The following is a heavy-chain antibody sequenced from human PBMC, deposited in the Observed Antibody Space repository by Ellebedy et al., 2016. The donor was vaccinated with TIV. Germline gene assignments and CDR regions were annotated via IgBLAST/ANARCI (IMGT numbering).Heavy chain of an antibody. J-gene: IGHJ4*02. Sequence: GESLKISCAASGFTFSSFGMTWVRQAPGKGLGWVSTISISEFTDYADSVKGRFTISRDNSKNTIYLQMNGLRADDTARYYCAKFGWKDFDYWGQGTLVTVSS. CDR1: GFTFSSFG. CDR3: AKFGWKDFDY. CDR2: ISISEFT. D-gene: IGHD3-16*01. V-gene: IGHV3-23*01.